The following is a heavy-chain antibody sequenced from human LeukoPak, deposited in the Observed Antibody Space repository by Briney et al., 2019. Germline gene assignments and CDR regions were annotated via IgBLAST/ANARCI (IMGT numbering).Heavy chain of an antibody. Sequence: SETLSLTCTVSGGSISSSSYYGGWIRQPPGKGLEWIGSIYYSGSTYYNPSLKSRVTISVDTSKNQFSLKLSSVTAADTAVYYCARHRGVKQPPGEAFDIWGQGTMVTVSS. CDR2: IYYSGST. J-gene: IGHJ3*02. D-gene: IGHD3-10*01. V-gene: IGHV4-39*01. CDR1: GGSISSSSYY. CDR3: ARHRGVKQPPGEAFDI.